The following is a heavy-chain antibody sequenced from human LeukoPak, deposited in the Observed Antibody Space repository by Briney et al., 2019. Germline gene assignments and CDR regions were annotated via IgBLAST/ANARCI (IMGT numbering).Heavy chain of an antibody. D-gene: IGHD5-24*01. J-gene: IGHJ4*02. CDR2: IYYSGST. Sequence: PSETLSLTCTVSGGSISSSSYYWGWIRQPPGKGLEWIGSIYYSGSTYYNPSLKSRVTISVDTSKNQFSLKLRSVTAADTAVYYCAREGWLQILDWGQGTLVTVSS. V-gene: IGHV4-39*07. CDR1: GGSISSSSYY. CDR3: AREGWLQILD.